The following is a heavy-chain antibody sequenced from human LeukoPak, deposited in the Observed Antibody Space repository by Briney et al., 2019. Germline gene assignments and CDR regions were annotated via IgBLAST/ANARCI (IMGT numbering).Heavy chain of an antibody. D-gene: IGHD6-13*01. CDR3: AKDIAAAGRGGNYFDY. CDR2: ISWDGGST. J-gene: IGHJ4*02. V-gene: IGHV3-43D*03. CDR1: GFTFDDYA. Sequence: GGSLRLSCAASGFTFDDYAMPWVRQAPGKGLEWVSLISWDGGSTYYADSVKGRFTISRDNSKNSLYLQMNSLRAEDTALYYCAKDIAAAGRGGNYFDYWGQGTLVTVSS.